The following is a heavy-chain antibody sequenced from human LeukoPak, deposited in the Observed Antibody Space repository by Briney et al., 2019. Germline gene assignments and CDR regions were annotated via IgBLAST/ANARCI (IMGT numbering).Heavy chain of an antibody. D-gene: IGHD6-6*01. CDR1: GFTFSSYW. CDR2: INSDGSST. V-gene: IGHV3-74*01. Sequence: LAGGSLRLSCAASGFTFSSYWMHWVRQAPGKGLVWVSRINSDGSSTSYADSVKGRFTISRDNSKNTLYLQMNSLRAEDTAVYHCVAIVSARPRWGQGTLVTVSS. CDR3: VAIVSARPR. J-gene: IGHJ4*02.